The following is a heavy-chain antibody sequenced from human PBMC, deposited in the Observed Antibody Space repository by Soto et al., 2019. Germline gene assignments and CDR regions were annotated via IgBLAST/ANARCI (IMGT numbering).Heavy chain of an antibody. CDR1: GGTFSSYA. V-gene: IGHV1-69*12. CDR2: IIPIFGTA. J-gene: IGHJ5*02. Sequence: QVQLVQSGAEVKKPGSSVKVSCKASGGTFSSYAISWVRQAPGQGLEWMGGIIPIFGTANYAQKFQGRVTITADESTSTAYMELSSLRSEDTAVDYCARESADSPLHCFDPWGQGTLVTVSS. CDR3: ARESADSPLHCFDP. D-gene: IGHD3-22*01.